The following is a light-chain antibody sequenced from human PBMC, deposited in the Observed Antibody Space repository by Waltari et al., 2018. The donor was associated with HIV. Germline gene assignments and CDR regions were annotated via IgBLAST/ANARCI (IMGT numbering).Light chain of an antibody. CDR2: DTS. CDR1: QSVGTY. J-gene: IGKJ2*01. CDR3: QQRSNWRT. Sequence: EIVLTQSPATLSLSPGERATLSCKASQSVGTYIACYQQKVGQAPRLLIYDTSSRAPGIPARFSGSGSGTDFTLTISSLEPEDFAVYYCQQRSNWRTFGQGTKLEIK. V-gene: IGKV3-11*01.